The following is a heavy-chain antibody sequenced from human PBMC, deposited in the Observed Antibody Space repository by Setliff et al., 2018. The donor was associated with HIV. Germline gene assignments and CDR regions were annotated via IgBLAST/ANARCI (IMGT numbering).Heavy chain of an antibody. CDR2: IYTSGRGSD. V-gene: IGHV4-61*02. D-gene: IGHD6-13*01. CDR3: ARDQGYSTSFAFDV. Sequence: PSETLSLTCTVSGASITRGTHYCNWIRQPAGKGLQWIGRIYTSGRGSDTYNPPLKSRATISVDTSKNQFSLKLNSVTAADTAVYYCARDQGYSTSFAFDVWGPGTMVTVSS. CDR1: GASITRGTHY. J-gene: IGHJ3*01.